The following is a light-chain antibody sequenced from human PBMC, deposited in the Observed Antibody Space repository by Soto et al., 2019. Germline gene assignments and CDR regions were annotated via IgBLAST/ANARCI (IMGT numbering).Light chain of an antibody. CDR3: QQRSNWPSIT. CDR2: GAS. CDR1: KSLSNSLY. Sequence: EIVLPQSPGPMSLSPGERSTLSGRASKSLSNSLYLAWYQQKPGQAPRLLIYGASTRATGIPARFSGSGCGTDFTLTISSLEPEDFAVYFCQQRSNWPSITFGQGTRLEIK. J-gene: IGKJ5*01. V-gene: IGKV3-11*01.